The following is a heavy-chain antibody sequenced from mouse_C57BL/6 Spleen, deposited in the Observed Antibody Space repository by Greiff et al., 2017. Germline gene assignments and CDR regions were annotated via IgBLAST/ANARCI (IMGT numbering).Heavy chain of an antibody. CDR1: GYAFTNYL. CDR3: AIRTTVVADWYFDV. CDR2: INPGSGGT. D-gene: IGHD1-1*01. Sequence: QVQLQQSGAELVRPGTSVKVSCKASGYAFTNYLIEWVKQRPGQGLEWIGVINPGSGGTNYNEKFKGKATLTADKSSSTAYMQLSSLTSEDSAVYFCAIRTTVVADWYFDVWGTGTTVTVSS. J-gene: IGHJ1*03. V-gene: IGHV1-54*01.